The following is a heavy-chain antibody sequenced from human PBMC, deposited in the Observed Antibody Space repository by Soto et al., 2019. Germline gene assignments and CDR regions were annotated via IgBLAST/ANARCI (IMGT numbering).Heavy chain of an antibody. D-gene: IGHD3-16*01. Sequence: SETLSLTCTVSGGSISSGGYYWSWIRQHPGKGLEWIGYIYYTGSTYYNPSLKSRVTISVDTSKNQFSLKLSSVTAADAAVYYCARSSPLALIPAPSEYFQHWGQGTPVTVSS. CDR3: ARSSPLALIPAPSEYFQH. V-gene: IGHV4-31*03. J-gene: IGHJ1*01. CDR2: IYYTGST. CDR1: GGSISSGGYY.